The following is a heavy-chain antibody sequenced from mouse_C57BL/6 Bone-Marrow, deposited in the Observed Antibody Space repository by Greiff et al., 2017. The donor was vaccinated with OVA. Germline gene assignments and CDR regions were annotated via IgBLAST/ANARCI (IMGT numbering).Heavy chain of an antibody. V-gene: IGHV3-6*01. CDR3: ARDRLTDFDY. Sequence: DVQLQESGPGLVKPSQSLSLTCSVTGYSITSGYYWNWIRQFPGNKLEWMGYISYDGSNNYNPSLKNRISITRDTSKNQFFLKLNSVTTEDTATYYCARDRLTDFDYWGQGTTLTVSS. J-gene: IGHJ2*01. CDR1: GYSITSGYY. CDR2: ISYDGSN. D-gene: IGHD4-1*01.